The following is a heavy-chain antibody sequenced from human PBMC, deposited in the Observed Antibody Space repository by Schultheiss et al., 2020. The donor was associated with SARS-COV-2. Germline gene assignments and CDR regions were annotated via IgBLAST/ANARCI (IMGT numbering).Heavy chain of an antibody. CDR1: GFTFSSYW. Sequence: GGSLRLSCAASGFTFSSYWMHWVRQAPGKGLEWVAVIWYDGSNKYYADSVKGRFTISRDNSKNTLYLQMNSLRAEDTAVYYCAREAAVTPALLDYWGQGTLVTVSS. V-gene: IGHV3-33*08. D-gene: IGHD4-17*01. J-gene: IGHJ4*02. CDR2: IWYDGSNK. CDR3: AREAAVTPALLDY.